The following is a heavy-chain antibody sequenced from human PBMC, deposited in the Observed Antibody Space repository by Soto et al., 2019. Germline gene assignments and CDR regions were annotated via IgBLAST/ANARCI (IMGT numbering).Heavy chain of an antibody. D-gene: IGHD2-2*01. Sequence: QVQLVQPGAEVKKPGSSVKVSCKASGGAFSIYGISWVRQAPGQGLEWMGGIIPLFGTANYAQKFQGRVTITAEESTSTAYMERSSLRSEDTAVYYCAGDLWRDADWVSTSCYYNWLDPWGQRTLVTVSS. V-gene: IGHV1-69*12. J-gene: IGHJ5*02. CDR3: AGDLWRDADWVSTSCYYNWLDP. CDR1: GGAFSIYG. CDR2: IIPLFGTA.